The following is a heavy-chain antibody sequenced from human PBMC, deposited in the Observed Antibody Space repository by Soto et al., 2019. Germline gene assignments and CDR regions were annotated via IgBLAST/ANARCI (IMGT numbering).Heavy chain of an antibody. CDR1: GFTFSSYW. CDR2: INNDGSAA. Sequence: LRLSCAASGFTFSSYWMHWVRQVPGKGLVWVSRINNDGSAATYADSVKGRFTISRDNAKNTVYLQMNSLRAEDTAVYYWVRDNPNNWFDPWGEGTPVTAAS. CDR3: VRDNPNNWFDP. J-gene: IGHJ5*02. V-gene: IGHV3-74*01.